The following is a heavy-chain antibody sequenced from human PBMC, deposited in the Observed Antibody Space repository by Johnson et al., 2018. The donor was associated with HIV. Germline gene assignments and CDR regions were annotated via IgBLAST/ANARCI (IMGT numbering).Heavy chain of an antibody. CDR1: GFTLSNHW. CDR3: VTADRGSA. V-gene: IGHV3-7*05. J-gene: IGHJ3*01. CDR2: VNQDGSAK. Sequence: VQLVESGGGLVQPGGSLRLSCAASGFTLSNHWMSWVRQAPGKGLEYVANVNQDGSAKFYVDSVKGRFTISRENAKNSLYLQMNSLRDEDTAVYYCVTADRGSAWGQGTTVTVSS. D-gene: IGHD1-26*01.